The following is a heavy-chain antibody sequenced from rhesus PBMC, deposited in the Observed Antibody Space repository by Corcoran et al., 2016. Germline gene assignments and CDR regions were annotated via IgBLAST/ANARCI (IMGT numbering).Heavy chain of an antibody. CDR2: IYGSGGSN. J-gene: IGHJ4*01. D-gene: IGHD1-7*02. Sequence: QVQLQESGPGLVKPSETLSLTCAVSGYSISSGYYWVWIRQPPGKGLEWMGSIYGSGGSNYLTPSLMSRVTLSVDTSKNQFSLKLSSVTAADTAVYYCARDWYNWNDDGFDYWGQGVLVTVSS. V-gene: IGHV4S14*01. CDR1: GYSISSGYY. CDR3: ARDWYNWNDDGFDY.